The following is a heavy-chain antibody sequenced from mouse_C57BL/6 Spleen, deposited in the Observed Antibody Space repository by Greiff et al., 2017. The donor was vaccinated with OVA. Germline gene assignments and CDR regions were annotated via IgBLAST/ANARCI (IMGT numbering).Heavy chain of an antibody. CDR3: ARYGNYEAMDY. CDR1: GYTFTSYW. CDR2: IDPSDSET. D-gene: IGHD2-1*01. J-gene: IGHJ4*01. Sequence: QVQLQQPGAELVRPGSSVKLSCKASGYTFTSYWMHWVKQRPIQGLEWIGNIDPSDSETHYNQKFKDKATLTVDKSSSTAYMQLSSLTSEDSAVYYCARYGNYEAMDYWGQGTSVTVSS. V-gene: IGHV1-52*01.